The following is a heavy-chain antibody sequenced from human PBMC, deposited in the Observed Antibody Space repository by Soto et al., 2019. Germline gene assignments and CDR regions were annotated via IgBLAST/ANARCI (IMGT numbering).Heavy chain of an antibody. CDR2: MNPDSGHA. J-gene: IGHJ4*02. CDR1: GYTFTSYD. V-gene: IGHV1-8*01. D-gene: IGHD2-2*01. Sequence: ASVKVSCKASGYTFTSYDINWVRQATGQGLEWMGWMNPDSGHAGYAQKFQGRVTMTRNTSINTAYMELSSLRSEDTAVYYCARVPVDFHLLPDYWGQGTLVTVSS. CDR3: ARVPVDFHLLPDY.